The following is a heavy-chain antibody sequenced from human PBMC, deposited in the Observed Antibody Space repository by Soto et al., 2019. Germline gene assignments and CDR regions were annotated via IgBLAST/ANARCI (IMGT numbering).Heavy chain of an antibody. CDR2: ISYGGSNK. CDR1: GFTFSSYG. D-gene: IGHD2-2*01. CDR3: AKDNCISTSCYRLYNWFDP. J-gene: IGHJ5*02. Sequence: QVQLVESGGGVVQPGRSLRLSCAASGFTFSSYGMHWVRQAPGKGLEWVAVISYGGSNKYYADSVKGRFTISRDNSKTTLYLQMNTLRAEDTAVYYCAKDNCISTSCYRLYNWFDPWGQGTLVTVSS. V-gene: IGHV3-30*18.